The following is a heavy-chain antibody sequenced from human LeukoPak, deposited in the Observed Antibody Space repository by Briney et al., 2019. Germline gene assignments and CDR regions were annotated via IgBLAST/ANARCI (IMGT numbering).Heavy chain of an antibody. CDR2: RSIYNGNT. D-gene: IGHD6-6*01. J-gene: IGHJ4*02. CDR3: ARGGPFPSGSSSREYYLDY. V-gene: IGHV1-18*01. CDR1: GYDFINYG. Sequence: ASVKVSCKASGYDFINYGISWVRQAPGQGLEWMGWRSIYNGNTDYKLQGRVTMTTDTSTSTAYMEVRSLRSDDAAVYYCARGGPFPSGSSSREYYLDYWGQGTLVTVSS.